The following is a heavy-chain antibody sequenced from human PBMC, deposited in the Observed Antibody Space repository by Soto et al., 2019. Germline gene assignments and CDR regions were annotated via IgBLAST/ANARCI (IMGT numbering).Heavy chain of an antibody. Sequence: QVHLVQSGAEVKKPGSSVKVSCTSSGDTFSSYSYSWVRLVPGQGLEWMGGFSHVFGGPNYAQNFLDRVTITANQCTRTVYLELSGLTSDDTAVYYCARGVTRGSFPPFDRWGQGTLVTISS. J-gene: IGHJ4*02. CDR3: ARGVTRGSFPPFDR. V-gene: IGHV1-69*13. CDR2: FSHVFGGP. D-gene: IGHD3-10*01. CDR1: GDTFSSYS.